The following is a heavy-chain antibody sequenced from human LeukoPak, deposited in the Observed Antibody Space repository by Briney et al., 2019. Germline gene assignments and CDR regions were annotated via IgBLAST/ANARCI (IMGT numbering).Heavy chain of an antibody. CDR2: IYYSGST. CDR3: ARHEDYSSSWYYYYYGMDV. V-gene: IGHV4-39*01. J-gene: IGHJ6*02. D-gene: IGHD6-13*01. Sequence: SETLSLTCTVSGGSISSSSYYWGWIRQPPGKGLEWIGSIYYSGSTYYNPSLKSRVTISVDTSKNQFSLKLSSVTAADTAVYYCARHEDYSSSWYYYYYGMDVWGQGTTVTVSS. CDR1: GGSISSSSYY.